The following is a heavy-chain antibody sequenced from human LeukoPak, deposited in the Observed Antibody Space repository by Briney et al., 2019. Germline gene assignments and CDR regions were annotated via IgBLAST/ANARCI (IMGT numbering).Heavy chain of an antibody. Sequence: PPETLSLTCTVSGGSISSSSYYWGWIRQPPGKGLEWIGSIYYSGSTYYNPSLKSRVTISVDTSKNQFSLKLSSVTAADTAVYYCARRTMIVVKDAFDIWGQGTMVTVSS. CDR3: ARRTMIVVKDAFDI. D-gene: IGHD3-22*01. J-gene: IGHJ3*02. CDR2: IYYSGST. CDR1: GGSISSSSYY. V-gene: IGHV4-39*01.